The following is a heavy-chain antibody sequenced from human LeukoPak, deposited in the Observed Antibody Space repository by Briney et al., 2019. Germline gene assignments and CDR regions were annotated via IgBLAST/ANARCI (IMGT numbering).Heavy chain of an antibody. J-gene: IGHJ5*02. CDR1: GYTFTSYD. Sequence: ASVKVSCKASGYTFTSYDINWVRQATGQGLEWMGWMNPNSGNTGYAQKFQGRVTMTSNTSISTANREPSSLRSEPPPVYYCATVMSIAAAGPNWFDPRGDGNLVT. CDR2: MNPNSGNT. CDR3: ATVMSIAAAGPNWFDP. V-gene: IGHV1-8*01. D-gene: IGHD6-13*01.